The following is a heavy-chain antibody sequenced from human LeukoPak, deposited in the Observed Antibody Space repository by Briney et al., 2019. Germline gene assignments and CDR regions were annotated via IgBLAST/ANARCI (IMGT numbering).Heavy chain of an antibody. CDR2: ISYDGSDT. CDR3: AREGSKIGSGRNRYYYTGMDV. J-gene: IGHJ6*04. Sequence: GGSLRLSCAASGFTFGSYDIHGIRQAPGKGLEWVALISYDGSDTHYGDSVRGRFTISRDNSKNTLSLQMNSLRPEDTAVYYCAREGSKIGSGRNRYYYTGMDVWGKGTTVTVSS. D-gene: IGHD3-10*01. CDR1: GFTFGSYD. V-gene: IGHV3-30*03.